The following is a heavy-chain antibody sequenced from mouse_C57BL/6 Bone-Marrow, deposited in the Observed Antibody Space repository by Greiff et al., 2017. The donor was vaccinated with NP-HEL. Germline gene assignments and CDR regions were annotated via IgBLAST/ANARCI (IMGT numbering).Heavy chain of an antibody. D-gene: IGHD1-1*01. V-gene: IGHV5-15*01. CDR2: ISNLAYSI. Sequence: EVQRVESGGGLVQPGGSLKLSCAASGFTFSDYGMAWVRQAPRKGPEWVAFISNLAYSIYYADTVTGRFTISRENAKNTLYLEMSSLRSEDTAMYYCARHYYGSSYVWYYFDYWGQGTTLTVSS. CDR1: GFTFSDYG. CDR3: ARHYYGSSYVWYYFDY. J-gene: IGHJ2*01.